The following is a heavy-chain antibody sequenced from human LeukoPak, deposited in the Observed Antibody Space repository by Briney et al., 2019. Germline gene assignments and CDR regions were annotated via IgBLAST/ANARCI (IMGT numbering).Heavy chain of an antibody. Sequence: SETLSLTCTVSGDSISSSSYYWGWIRQPPGKGLEWIGTIFYSGSTYYNPSLKSRVTISVDTSKNQFSLKLSSVTAEDTAVYYCATQILLCHDYWGQGTLVTVSS. V-gene: IGHV4-39*01. J-gene: IGHJ4*02. CDR1: GDSISSSSYY. D-gene: IGHD2/OR15-2a*01. CDR3: ATQILLCHDY. CDR2: IFYSGST.